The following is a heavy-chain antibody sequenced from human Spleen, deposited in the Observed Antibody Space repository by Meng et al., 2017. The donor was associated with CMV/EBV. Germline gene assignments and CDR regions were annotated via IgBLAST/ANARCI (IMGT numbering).Heavy chain of an antibody. Sequence: SGYTFIDYYLHWVRRTPGQGLEWMGWINPNSGGTNDAQKFQGRVTMTRDTSIGTAYMELRRLRSDDTAVYYCARGGPLTIFGVVPDFWGQGTLVTVSS. CDR1: GYTFIDYY. D-gene: IGHD3-3*01. V-gene: IGHV1-2*02. J-gene: IGHJ4*02. CDR2: INPNSGGT. CDR3: ARGGPLTIFGVVPDF.